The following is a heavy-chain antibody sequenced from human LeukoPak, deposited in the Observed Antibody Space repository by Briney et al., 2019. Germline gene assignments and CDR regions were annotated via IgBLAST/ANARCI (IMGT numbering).Heavy chain of an antibody. D-gene: IGHD2/OR15-2a*01. V-gene: IGHV3-30*02. CDR2: IWYDGSHQ. Sequence: QPGGSLGLSCVASGLKFRNYGMHWVRQAPGKGLEWVTFIWYDGSHQYYIDSVKGRFTVSRDNAKSTLYLQMDSLRAEDTAVYYCATDRNEGKYYDYWGQGTLVTVSS. CDR1: GLKFRNYG. CDR3: ATDRNEGKYYDY. J-gene: IGHJ4*02.